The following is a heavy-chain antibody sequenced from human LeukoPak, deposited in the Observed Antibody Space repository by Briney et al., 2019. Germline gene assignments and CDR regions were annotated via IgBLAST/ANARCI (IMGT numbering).Heavy chain of an antibody. CDR1: GFSFSSYG. Sequence: PGGSLRLSCAASGFSFSSYGIHWVRQAPGKGLEWAAVIGYDGSNKYYADSVKGRFTISRDNSKNTLYLQMNSLRTEDTAVYFCAKEIYYDSSAFFDYWGQGTLVTVSA. CDR2: IGYDGSNK. J-gene: IGHJ4*02. V-gene: IGHV3-30*18. D-gene: IGHD3-22*01. CDR3: AKEIYYDSSAFFDY.